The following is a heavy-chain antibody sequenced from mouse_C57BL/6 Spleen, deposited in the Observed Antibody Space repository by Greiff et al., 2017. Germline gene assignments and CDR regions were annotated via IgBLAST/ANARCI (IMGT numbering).Heavy chain of an antibody. Sequence: DVQLQESGPGLVKPSQSLSLTCSVTGYSITSGYYWNWIRQFPGNKLEWMGYISYDGSNNYNPSLKNRISITRDTSKNQFFLKLNSVTTEDTATYYCARKVYDGHFDYWGQGTTLTVSS. V-gene: IGHV3-6*01. CDR3: ARKVYDGHFDY. CDR1: GYSITSGYY. CDR2: ISYDGSN. J-gene: IGHJ2*01. D-gene: IGHD2-3*01.